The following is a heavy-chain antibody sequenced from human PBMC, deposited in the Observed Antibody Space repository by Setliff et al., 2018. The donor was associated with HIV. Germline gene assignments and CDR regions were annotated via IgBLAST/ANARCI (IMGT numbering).Heavy chain of an antibody. J-gene: IGHJ3*02. Sequence: LRLSCAASGFTFSTYAMHWVRQAPGKGLEWVSSITSSGNYKSYADSVKGRFTISRDHATSALYLQMDSLRAEDTALYYCTRSHSTRDAFDIWGQGTMVTVSS. CDR2: ITSSGNYK. CDR3: TRSHSTRDAFDI. CDR1: GFTFSTYA. D-gene: IGHD2-2*01. V-gene: IGHV3-21*01.